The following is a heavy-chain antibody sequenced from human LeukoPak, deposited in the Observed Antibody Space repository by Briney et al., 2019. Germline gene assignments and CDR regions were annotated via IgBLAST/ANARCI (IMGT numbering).Heavy chain of an antibody. Sequence: SVKVSCKASGGTFISYAISWVRQAPGQGLEWMGGIIPIFGTANYAQKFQGRVTITAGESTSTAYMELSSLRSEDTAVYYCARDRFLSSHDFGHYYGMDVWGQGTTVTVSS. CDR1: GGTFISYA. V-gene: IGHV1-69*13. D-gene: IGHD5-12*01. J-gene: IGHJ6*02. CDR3: ARDRFLSSHDFGHYYGMDV. CDR2: IIPIFGTA.